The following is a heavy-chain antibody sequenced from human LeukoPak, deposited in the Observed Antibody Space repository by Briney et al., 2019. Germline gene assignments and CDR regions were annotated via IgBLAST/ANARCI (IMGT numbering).Heavy chain of an antibody. D-gene: IGHD3-10*01. CDR2: INTQSGAP. J-gene: IGHJ4*02. V-gene: IGHV1-2*02. Sequence: SVKVSCKAYGYTFTDYFIHWVRQAPGQGLEWMGWINTQSGAPRYAQIFEGRVTITRDTSIGTVYMQVNRLTSDDTAIYYCARDGRSVYVYWGQGTLVTVSP. CDR1: GYTFTDYF. CDR3: ARDGRSVYVY.